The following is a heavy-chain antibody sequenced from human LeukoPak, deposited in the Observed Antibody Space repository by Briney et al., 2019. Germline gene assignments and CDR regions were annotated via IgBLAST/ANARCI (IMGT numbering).Heavy chain of an antibody. J-gene: IGHJ3*02. CDR2: IVVGRGNG. Sequence: GASVKVSCKASGFTFTASAVQWVRQARGQRLEWIGWIVVGRGNGNYAQKLQERLTITRDMSTGTAYMELGSLRSEDTAVYYCAATSVGTTINDPFDIWGQGTMVTVSS. D-gene: IGHD1-26*01. V-gene: IGHV1-58*01. CDR1: GFTFTASA. CDR3: AATSVGTTINDPFDI.